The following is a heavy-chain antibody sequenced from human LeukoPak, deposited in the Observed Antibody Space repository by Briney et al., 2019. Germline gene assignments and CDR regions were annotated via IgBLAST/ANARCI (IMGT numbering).Heavy chain of an antibody. CDR1: GFTFSTYA. D-gene: IGHD3-3*01. V-gene: IGHV3-30-3*01. Sequence: GGSLRLSCAASGFTFSTYAMHWVRQAPGKGLEWVAVISYDGSNKYYADSVKGRFTISRDNSKNTLYLQMNSLRAEDTAVYYCARDRGTIFGVVIFMYDYWGQGTLVTVSS. J-gene: IGHJ4*02. CDR2: ISYDGSNK. CDR3: ARDRGTIFGVVIFMYDY.